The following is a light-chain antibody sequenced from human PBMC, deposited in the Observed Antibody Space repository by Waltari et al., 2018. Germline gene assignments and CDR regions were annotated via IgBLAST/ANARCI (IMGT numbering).Light chain of an antibody. CDR3: QQANRFPRA. Sequence: DIQMTQSQSSESASVADRVTITCRGSQDISTWLGWYQQEPGKAPKLLIYGASSLQDRVPARLSGSGSGTGFTLPISSLQPEDFAAFYCQQANRFPRAFGPGTNVEVK. CDR2: GAS. J-gene: IGKJ1*01. CDR1: QDISTW. V-gene: IGKV1-12*01.